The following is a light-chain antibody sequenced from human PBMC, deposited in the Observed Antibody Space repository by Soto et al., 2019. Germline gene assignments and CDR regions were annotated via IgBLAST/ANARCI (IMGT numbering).Light chain of an antibody. CDR2: EGS. CDR3: CSYAGSSTYV. Sequence: QSALTQPASVSGSPGQSITISCTGTSSDVGRYNLVSWYQQHPGKAPQLMIYEGSERPSGVSNRFSGSKSGNTASLTISGLQAEDEADYYCCSYAGSSTYVFGTGTKLTVL. CDR1: SSDVGRYNL. J-gene: IGLJ1*01. V-gene: IGLV2-23*01.